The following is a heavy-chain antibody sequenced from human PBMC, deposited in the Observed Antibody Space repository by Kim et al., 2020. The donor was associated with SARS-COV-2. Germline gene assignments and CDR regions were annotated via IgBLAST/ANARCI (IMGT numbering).Heavy chain of an antibody. J-gene: IGHJ4*02. D-gene: IGHD6-13*01. CDR3: ARGGGSHQQQLLHY. CDR2: ISYDGSNK. Sequence: GGSLRLSCAASGFTFSSYAMHWVRQAPGKGLEWVAVISYDGSNKYYADSVKGRFTISRDNSKNTLYLQMNSLRAEDTAVYYCARGGGSHQQQLLHYWGQGTLVTVSS. CDR1: GFTFSSYA. V-gene: IGHV3-30*04.